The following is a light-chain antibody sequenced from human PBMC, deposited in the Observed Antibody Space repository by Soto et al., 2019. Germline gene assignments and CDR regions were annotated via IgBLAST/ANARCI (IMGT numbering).Light chain of an antibody. J-gene: IGKJ5*01. V-gene: IGKV1-33*01. Sequence: RMTQSPSSLSASTGDRFTITCRASQGISTYLAWYPQQPGRAPKLLIYDASNLEAGVPSRFRGSGYGTDFTFTISRLQPEDIATYYCQQYETLPTFGQGTRLEIK. CDR2: DAS. CDR1: QGISTY. CDR3: QQYETLPT.